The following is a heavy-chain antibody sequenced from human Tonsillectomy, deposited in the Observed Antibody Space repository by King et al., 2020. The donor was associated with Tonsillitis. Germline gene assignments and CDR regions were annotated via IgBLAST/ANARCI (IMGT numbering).Heavy chain of an antibody. CDR1: GGTFSSYA. CDR3: ARDLGYSGYDWGFDY. V-gene: IGHV1-69*04. J-gene: IGHJ4*02. CDR2: IIPILGIA. Sequence: QLVQSGAEVKKPGSSVKVSCKASGGTFSSYAISWVRQAPGQGLEWMGRIIPILGIANYAQKFQGRVTITADKSTSTAYMELSSLRSEDTAVYYCARDLGYSGYDWGFDYWGQGTLVTVSS. D-gene: IGHD5-12*01.